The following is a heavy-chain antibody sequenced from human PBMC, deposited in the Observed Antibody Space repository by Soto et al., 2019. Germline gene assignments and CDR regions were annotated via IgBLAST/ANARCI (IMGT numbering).Heavy chain of an antibody. V-gene: IGHV3-30-3*01. J-gene: IGHJ5*02. CDR2: ISYDGSNK. Sequence: QVQLVESGGGVVQPGRSLRLSCAASGFTFSSYAMHWVRQAPGKGLEWVAVISYDGSNKYYADSVKGRFTISRDNSKNTXXLQMNSLRAEDTAVYYCARDPRIAVAGTAGGWFDPWGQGTLVTVSS. D-gene: IGHD6-19*01. CDR3: ARDPRIAVAGTAGGWFDP. CDR1: GFTFSSYA.